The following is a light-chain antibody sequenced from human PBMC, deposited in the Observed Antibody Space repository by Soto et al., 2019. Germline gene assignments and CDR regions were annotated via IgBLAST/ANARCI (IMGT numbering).Light chain of an antibody. Sequence: IQMTKSPSTLSASVGDRVTITCRASQTIGNWLAWYQQKTGKAPKLLIYDASSLERGVPSRFSGSRSGTEFTLTISNLQPDDFATYYCQQYDSYSYTFGQGTKVDIK. CDR2: DAS. V-gene: IGKV1-5*01. J-gene: IGKJ2*01. CDR3: QQYDSYSYT. CDR1: QTIGNW.